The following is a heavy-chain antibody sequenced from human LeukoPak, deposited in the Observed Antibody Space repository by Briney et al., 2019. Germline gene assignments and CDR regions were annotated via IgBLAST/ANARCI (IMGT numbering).Heavy chain of an antibody. J-gene: IGHJ4*02. D-gene: IGHD3-10*01. CDR1: GGSISRTGHY. CDR2: IYDSERT. Sequence: PPETLSLTCTVSGGSISRTGHYWGWIRQPPGKGLEWIGSIYDSERTHYNPSLQSRVTISVGTSKNLFSLKLSSVTAADTAVFYCARHTASGLYYFDYWGQGTLVTVSS. V-gene: IGHV4-39*01. CDR3: ARHTASGLYYFDY.